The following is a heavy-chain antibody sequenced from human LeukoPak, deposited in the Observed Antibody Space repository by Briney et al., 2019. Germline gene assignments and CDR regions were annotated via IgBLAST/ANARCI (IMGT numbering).Heavy chain of an antibody. V-gene: IGHV3-11*01. CDR2: ISSSGSTI. D-gene: IGHD6-19*01. Sequence: PGGSLRLSCAASGFTFSDYYMSWIRQAPGKGLEWVSYISSSGSTIYYADSVKGRFTISRDNAKNSLYLQMNSLRAEDTAVYYCAKVLKGAVAGTFWFDPWGQGTLVTVSS. J-gene: IGHJ5*02. CDR3: AKVLKGAVAGTFWFDP. CDR1: GFTFSDYY.